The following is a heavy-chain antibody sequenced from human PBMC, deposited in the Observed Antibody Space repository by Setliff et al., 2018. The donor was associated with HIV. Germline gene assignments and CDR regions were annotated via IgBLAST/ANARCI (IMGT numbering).Heavy chain of an antibody. J-gene: IGHJ4*02. CDR2: MFRTGTS. Sequence: PSETLSLTCAVSGYSIRSGYYWGWIRQSPGKGLEWIGTMFRTGTSYYNPSLTSRVTISQDTSKNQFSLKLSSVTAADTAVSYCARLTTTYHYDSSAYYHPVWGQGTLVTVSS. V-gene: IGHV4-38-2*01. CDR1: GYSIRSGYY. D-gene: IGHD3-22*01. CDR3: ARLTTTYHYDSSAYYHPV.